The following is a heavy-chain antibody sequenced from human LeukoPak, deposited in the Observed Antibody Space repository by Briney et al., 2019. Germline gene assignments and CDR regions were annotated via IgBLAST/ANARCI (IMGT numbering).Heavy chain of an antibody. D-gene: IGHD2-15*01. CDR1: GFTFSTCG. Sequence: GRSLRLSCAVSGFTFSTCGMHWVRQAPGKGLECVAVISSDGNDKYYAVSVKGRFTISRDNSKNTLYLQMNSLRAEDTAVYYCAKAGRDCSGASCYNYGMDVWGQGTTVTVSS. J-gene: IGHJ6*02. CDR3: AKAGRDCSGASCYNYGMDV. V-gene: IGHV3-30*18. CDR2: ISSDGNDK.